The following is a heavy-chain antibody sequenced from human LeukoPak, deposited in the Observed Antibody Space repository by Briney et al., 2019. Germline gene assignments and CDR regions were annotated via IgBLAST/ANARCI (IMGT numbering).Heavy chain of an antibody. J-gene: IGHJ3*02. CDR2: IYTSGST. CDR3: ARVCTSTTCRFEI. Sequence: SETLSLTCTVSGGSISSGTYYWSWIRQPAGKGREWIGRIYTSGSTNYNPSLKSRAPISEDTSKNQFTLKLSFVTAADTAVYYCARVCTSTTCRFEIWGQGTKVTVSS. V-gene: IGHV4-61*02. CDR1: GGSISSGTYY. D-gene: IGHD6-13*01.